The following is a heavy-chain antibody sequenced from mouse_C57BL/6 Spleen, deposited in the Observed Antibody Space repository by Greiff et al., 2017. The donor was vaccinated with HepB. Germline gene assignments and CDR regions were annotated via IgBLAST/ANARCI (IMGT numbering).Heavy chain of an antibody. CDR1: GYTFTSYW. CDR2: IDPSDSYT. CDR3: ARWVLPLYYYAMDY. Sequence: QVQLQQSGAELVKPGASVKLSCKASGYTFTSYWMQWVKQRPGQGLEWIGEIDPSDSYTNYNQKFKGKATLTVDTSSSTAYMQLSSLTSEDSAVYYCARWVLPLYYYAMDYWGQGTSVTVSS. D-gene: IGHD1-1*01. V-gene: IGHV1-50*01. J-gene: IGHJ4*01.